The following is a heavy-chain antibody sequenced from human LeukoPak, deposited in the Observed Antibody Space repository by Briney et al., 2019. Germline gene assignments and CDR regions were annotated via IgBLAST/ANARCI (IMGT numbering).Heavy chain of an antibody. Sequence: SQTLSLTCAISGDSVSSNSPAWNWIRQSPSRGLEWLGRTYYRSKWYNDYAVSVKSRITINPDTSKNQFSLQLNSVTPEDTAVYYCARVLRLGATRWDYFDYWGQGTLVTVSS. CDR1: GDSVSSNSPA. V-gene: IGHV6-1*01. J-gene: IGHJ4*02. CDR2: TYYRSKWYN. CDR3: ARVLRLGATRWDYFDY. D-gene: IGHD1-26*01.